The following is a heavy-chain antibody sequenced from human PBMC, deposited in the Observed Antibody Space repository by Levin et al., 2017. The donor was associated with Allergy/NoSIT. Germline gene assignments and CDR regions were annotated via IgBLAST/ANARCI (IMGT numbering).Heavy chain of an antibody. J-gene: IGHJ4*02. D-gene: IGHD5-24*01. Sequence: PPASVKVSCKASGGTFNTYSISWVRQAPGKRLEWMGRIIPILGKTDSAPKFQDRVTFTADKSANTAYMEISRLTSDDTAVYYCARGVQLWYHFDYWGQGTLITVSS. CDR1: GGTFNTYS. CDR2: IIPILGKT. CDR3: ARGVQLWYHFDY. V-gene: IGHV1-69*02.